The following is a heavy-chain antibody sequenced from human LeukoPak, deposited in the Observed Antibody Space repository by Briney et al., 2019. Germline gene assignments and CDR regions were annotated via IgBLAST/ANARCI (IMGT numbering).Heavy chain of an antibody. V-gene: IGHV4-30-2*01. CDR1: GGSISSGGYY. Sequence: SETLSLTCTVSGGSISSGGYYWSWIRQPPGKGLEWIGYIHHSGSTYYNPSLKSRVTISVGRSKNQFSLKLSSVTAADTAVYYCARHRWELNAFDIWGQGTMVTVSS. CDR2: IHHSGST. CDR3: ARHRWELNAFDI. J-gene: IGHJ3*02. D-gene: IGHD1-26*01.